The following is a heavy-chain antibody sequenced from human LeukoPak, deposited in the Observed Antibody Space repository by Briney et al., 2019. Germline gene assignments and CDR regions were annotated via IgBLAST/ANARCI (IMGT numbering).Heavy chain of an antibody. V-gene: IGHV1-18*01. CDR3: ARGTSVTGAHDAFDF. CDR1: GYTFTTYG. D-gene: IGHD4-17*01. J-gene: IGHJ3*01. CDR2: ISPNNGNA. Sequence: ASVKVSCKASGYTFTTYGISWVRQAPGEGVDWMGWISPNNGNANYVQKFQDRVTMTTDTSTTTAYMELRSLRSDDTAVYYCARGTSVTGAHDAFDFWGQGTMVTVSS.